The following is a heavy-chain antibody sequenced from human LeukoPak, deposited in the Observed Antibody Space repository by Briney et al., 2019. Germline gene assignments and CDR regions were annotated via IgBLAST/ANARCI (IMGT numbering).Heavy chain of an antibody. Sequence: GGSLRLSCAASGFTFSNAWMSWVRQAPGKGLEWVGRIKSKTEGETTDYAAPVKGRFTISRDDSKTTLYLQMNSLTAEDTALYYCARDFEEWQRPFDYWGLGTLVTVSS. D-gene: IGHD5-12*01. V-gene: IGHV3-15*01. CDR2: IKSKTEGETT. J-gene: IGHJ4*02. CDR3: ARDFEEWQRPFDY. CDR1: GFTFSNAW.